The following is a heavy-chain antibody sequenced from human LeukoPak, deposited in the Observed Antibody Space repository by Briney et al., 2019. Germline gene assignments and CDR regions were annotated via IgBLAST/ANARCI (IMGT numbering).Heavy chain of an antibody. CDR1: GFTFTEYS. V-gene: IGHV3-48*04. CDR2: ISDRRSTI. D-gene: IGHD3-10*01. Sequence: GGSLRLSCAASGFTFTEYSITWIRQAPGKGLEWVSLISDISDRRSTIHYADSVKGRFTISRDNAERSVYLQMNSLRADDTAVYYCARVRGPTLKTCYMDVWGTGTTVTVSS. CDR3: ARVRGPTLKTCYMDV. J-gene: IGHJ6*03.